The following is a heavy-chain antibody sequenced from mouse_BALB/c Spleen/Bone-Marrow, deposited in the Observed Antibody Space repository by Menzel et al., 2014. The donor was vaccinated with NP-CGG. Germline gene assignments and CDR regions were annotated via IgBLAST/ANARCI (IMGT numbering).Heavy chain of an antibody. CDR2: ISDGGTYT. J-gene: IGHJ3*01. CDR1: GFTFSDYY. V-gene: IGHV5-4*02. CDR3: VRDGDYRYACFTY. D-gene: IGHD2-14*01. Sequence: VQGVESGGGLVKPGGSLKLSCAASGFTFSDYYIYWVRQTPEKRLEWVATISDGGTYTYYPDTVKGRFTISRDNAKNNLYLQMNGLKSEDTAMYYCVRDGDYRYACFTYWGQGTLVTVSA.